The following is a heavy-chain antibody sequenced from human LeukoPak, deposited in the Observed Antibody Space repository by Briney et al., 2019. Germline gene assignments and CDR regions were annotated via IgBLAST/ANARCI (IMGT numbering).Heavy chain of an antibody. CDR3: AGVVPAATWFDP. V-gene: IGHV4-59*01. Sequence: SETLSLTCTVSGGSISSYYWSWIRQPPGKGLEWIGYIYYSGSTNHNPSLKSRVTISVDTSKNQFSLKLSSVTAADTAVYYCAGVVPAATWFDPWGQGTLVTVSS. CDR1: GGSISSYY. D-gene: IGHD2-2*01. CDR2: IYYSGST. J-gene: IGHJ5*02.